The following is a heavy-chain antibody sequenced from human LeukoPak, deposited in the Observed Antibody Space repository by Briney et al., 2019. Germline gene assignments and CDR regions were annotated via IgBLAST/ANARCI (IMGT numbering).Heavy chain of an antibody. CDR2: IIPILGIA. CDR1: GGTFSSYA. V-gene: IGHV1-69*04. Sequence: SVKVSCKASGGTFSSYAISWVRQAPGQGLEWMGRIIPILGIANYAQKFQGRVTITADKSTSTAYMELSSLRSEDTAVYYCALDYYGSRSFDAFDIWGQGTMVTVSS. CDR3: ALDYYGSRSFDAFDI. D-gene: IGHD3-10*01. J-gene: IGHJ3*02.